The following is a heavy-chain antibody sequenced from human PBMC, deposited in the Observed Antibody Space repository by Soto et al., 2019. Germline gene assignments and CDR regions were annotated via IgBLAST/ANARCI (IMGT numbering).Heavy chain of an antibody. V-gene: IGHV1-69*19. CDR3: AREVQVHTPAFVY. D-gene: IGHD3-10*01. J-gene: IGHJ4*02. CDR1: GGNFNTYA. Sequence: QVQLVQSGAEMKKPGSSVKVSCQSSGGNFNTYAMNWVRQAPGQGPEWMGDISPMFGAANYAPKFQGRVTITENESTGTSYMQLSSLTSEDTALYFCAREVQVHTPAFVYWGQGTLVTVSS. CDR2: ISPMFGAA.